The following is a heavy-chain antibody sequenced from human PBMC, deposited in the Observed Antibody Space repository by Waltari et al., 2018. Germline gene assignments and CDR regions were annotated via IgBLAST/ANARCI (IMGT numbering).Heavy chain of an antibody. CDR1: GGTFSSYA. CDR2: FIPIFGTA. Sequence: QVQLVQSGAEVKKPGSSVKVSCKASGGTFSSYAISWVRQAPGQGLEWMGGFIPIFGTANYAQKFQGRVTITADESTSTAYMELSSLRSEDTAVYYCAVRNYDILTGYYNVPYYFDYWGQGTLVTVSS. J-gene: IGHJ4*02. D-gene: IGHD3-9*01. V-gene: IGHV1-69*01. CDR3: AVRNYDILTGYYNVPYYFDY.